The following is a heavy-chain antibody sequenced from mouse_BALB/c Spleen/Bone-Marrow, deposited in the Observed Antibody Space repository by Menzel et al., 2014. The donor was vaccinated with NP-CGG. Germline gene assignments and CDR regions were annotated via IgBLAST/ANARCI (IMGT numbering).Heavy chain of an antibody. CDR2: IRNKANGYTT. V-gene: IGHV7-3*02. D-gene: IGHD1-1*01. CDR1: GITFTDYY. J-gene: IGHJ3*01. CDR3: ARDEGLLRFAS. Sequence: EVKLVEYGGGLVQPGGSLRLSCATSGITFTDYYMSWVRQPPGKALEWLGFIRNKANGYTTEYSASVQGQFTISRDNSQSILYIQKNCLRAEDSAAYCCARDEGLLRFASRGQGTLVTVSA.